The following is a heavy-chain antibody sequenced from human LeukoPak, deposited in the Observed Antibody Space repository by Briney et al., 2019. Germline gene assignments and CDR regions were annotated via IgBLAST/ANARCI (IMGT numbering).Heavy chain of an antibody. CDR2: VYTGDSDT. D-gene: IGHD5-18*01. V-gene: IGHV5-51*01. CDR1: GYSFTSYW. Sequence: GESLKISCKGSGYSFTSYWIGWVRQMPGKDVEWMGIVYTGDSDTRYSPSFQGQVTISADKSISSAYLQWSRLKASDTAMYYFARPELYGYRAPFDYWGQGTLVTVSS. CDR3: ARPELYGYRAPFDY. J-gene: IGHJ4*02.